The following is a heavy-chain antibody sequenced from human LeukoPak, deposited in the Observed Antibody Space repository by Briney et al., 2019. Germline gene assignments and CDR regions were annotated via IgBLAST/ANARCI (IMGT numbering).Heavy chain of an antibody. CDR3: AKESESYDSSGSTFHY. Sequence: GGSLRLSCAASGFSFSSYGMHWVRLAPGKGLEWVAFIRYDGSNKYYADSVKGRFTISRDDPKNTLYLQMNRLRAEDTAVYYCAKESESYDSSGSTFHYWGQGTLVTVSS. D-gene: IGHD3-22*01. J-gene: IGHJ4*02. CDR1: GFSFSSYG. V-gene: IGHV3-30*02. CDR2: IRYDGSNK.